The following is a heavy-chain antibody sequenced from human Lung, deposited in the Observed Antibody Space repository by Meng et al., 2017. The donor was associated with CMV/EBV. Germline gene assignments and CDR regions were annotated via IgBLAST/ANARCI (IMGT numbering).Heavy chain of an antibody. V-gene: IGHV1-69*10. Sequence: SXXVSXNASGGTFSSYAISWVRQAPGQGLEWMGGIIPSIGIANYAQKFQGRVTITADKSTSTAYMELSSLRSEDTAVYYCARAIIRGVAAVDLYYRLDDWXQGTTVTVSS. CDR2: IIPSIGIA. CDR3: ARAIIRGVAAVDLYYRLDD. J-gene: IGHJ6*02. D-gene: IGHD2-2*01. CDR1: GGTFSSYA.